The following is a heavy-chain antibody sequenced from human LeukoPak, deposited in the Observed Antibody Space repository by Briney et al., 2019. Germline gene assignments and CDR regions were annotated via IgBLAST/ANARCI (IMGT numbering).Heavy chain of an antibody. CDR3: ARDRRHSGSYCVYLYEFDY. V-gene: IGHV3-21*01. Sequence: GGSLRLSCAASGFTFSSYSMNWVRQAPGKELEWVSSISSSSSYIYYADSVKGRFTISRDNAKNSLYLQMNSLRAEDTAVYYCARDRRHSGSYCVYLYEFDYWGQGTLVTVSS. CDR1: GFTFSSYS. D-gene: IGHD1-26*01. CDR2: ISSSSSYI. J-gene: IGHJ4*02.